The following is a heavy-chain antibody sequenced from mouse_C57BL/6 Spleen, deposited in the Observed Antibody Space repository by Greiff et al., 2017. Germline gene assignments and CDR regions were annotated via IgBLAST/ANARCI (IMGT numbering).Heavy chain of an antibody. V-gene: IGHV1-53*01. J-gene: IGHJ2*01. CDR1: GSTFPGSG. Sequence: VRLQRPGTDLVKPGASVKLSCKASGSTFPGSGMHGVKQRPGQGLEWIGNINPSNGGTNYNEKFKSKATLTVDKSSSTAYMQLSSLTSEDSAVYYCARGGTTAQATWGQGTTLTVSS. CDR2: INPSNGGT. D-gene: IGHD3-2*02. CDR3: ARGGTTAQAT.